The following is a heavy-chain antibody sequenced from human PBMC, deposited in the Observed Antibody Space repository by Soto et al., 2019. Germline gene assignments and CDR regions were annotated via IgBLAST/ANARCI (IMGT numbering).Heavy chain of an antibody. D-gene: IGHD4-17*01. Sequence: LSLSWAASGVTFSNAWMSWVLHAPGKGLEWVGRIKSKTDGGTTDYAAPVKGRFTISRDDSKNTLYLQMNSLKTEDTAVYYCTTDYGDYHGGMDVWGQGTTVTVSS. V-gene: IGHV3-15*01. CDR2: IKSKTDGGTT. CDR1: GVTFSNAW. J-gene: IGHJ6*02. CDR3: TTDYGDYHGGMDV.